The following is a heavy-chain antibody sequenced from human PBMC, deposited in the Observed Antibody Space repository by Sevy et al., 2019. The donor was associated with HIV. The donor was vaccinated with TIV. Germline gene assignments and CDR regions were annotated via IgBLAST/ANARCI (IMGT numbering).Heavy chain of an antibody. Sequence: GGSLRLSCAASGFTFSSYAMYGVRQAPGKGLEWVAVISYDGRNKYYADSVKGRFTISRDNSKNTMYLQMNSLRAEDTAMYYCARGPVPIAAAGTYFDYWGQATLVTVSS. D-gene: IGHD6-13*01. CDR1: GFTFSSYA. CDR3: ARGPVPIAAAGTYFDY. J-gene: IGHJ4*02. CDR2: ISYDGRNK. V-gene: IGHV3-30*04.